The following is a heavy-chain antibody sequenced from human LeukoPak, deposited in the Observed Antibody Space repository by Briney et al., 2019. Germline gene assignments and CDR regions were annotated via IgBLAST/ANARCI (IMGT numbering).Heavy chain of an antibody. J-gene: IGHJ4*02. Sequence: GGSLRLSCAASRFTFSSYAMDWVRQPPGKGLEYVSGISSNGGSTYYANSVKGRFTISRDNSKNTVYLQMGSLRAEDMAVYYCAWGKTLTGYSRYWGQGTLVTVSS. CDR2: ISSNGGST. V-gene: IGHV3-64*01. CDR3: AWGKTLTGYSRY. CDR1: RFTFSSYA. D-gene: IGHD3-9*01.